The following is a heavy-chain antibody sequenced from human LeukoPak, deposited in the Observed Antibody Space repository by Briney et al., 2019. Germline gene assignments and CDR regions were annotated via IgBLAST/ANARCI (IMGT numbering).Heavy chain of an antibody. D-gene: IGHD3-10*02. CDR2: ISWNSGSI. J-gene: IGHJ6*04. CDR3: AELGIAMIGGV. CDR1: GFTFDDYA. V-gene: IGHV3-9*01. Sequence: LRLSCAASGFTFDDYAMHWVRQAPGKGLEWVSSISWNSGSIGYADSVKGRFTISRDNAKNSLYLQMNSLRAEDTAVYYCAELGIAMIGGVWGKGTTVTISS.